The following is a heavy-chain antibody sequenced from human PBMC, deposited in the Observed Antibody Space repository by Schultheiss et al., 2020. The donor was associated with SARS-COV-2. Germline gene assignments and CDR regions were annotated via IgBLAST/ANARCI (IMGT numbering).Heavy chain of an antibody. CDR2: INHSGST. D-gene: IGHD6-6*01. Sequence: SCAVYGGSFSGYYWSWIRQPPGKGLEWIGEINHSGSTNYNPSLKSRVTISVDTSKNQFSLKLSSVTAADTAVYYCARDLRIAARPFDYWGQGTLVTVSS. V-gene: IGHV4-34*01. J-gene: IGHJ4*02. CDR1: GGSFSGYY. CDR3: ARDLRIAARPFDY.